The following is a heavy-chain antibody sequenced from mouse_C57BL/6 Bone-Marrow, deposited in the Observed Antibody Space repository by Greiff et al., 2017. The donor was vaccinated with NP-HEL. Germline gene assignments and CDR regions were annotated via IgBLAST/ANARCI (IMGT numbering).Heavy chain of an antibody. Sequence: VQLQQPGAELVKPGASVKLSCKASGYTFTSYWMQWVKQRPGQGLEWIGEIDPSDSYTNYNQKFKGKATLTVDTSSSTAYMQLNSLTSEDSAVYYCAREGDYGSSYWYFDVWGTGTTVTVSS. J-gene: IGHJ1*03. CDR1: GYTFTSYW. CDR2: IDPSDSYT. V-gene: IGHV1-50*01. D-gene: IGHD1-1*01. CDR3: AREGDYGSSYWYFDV.